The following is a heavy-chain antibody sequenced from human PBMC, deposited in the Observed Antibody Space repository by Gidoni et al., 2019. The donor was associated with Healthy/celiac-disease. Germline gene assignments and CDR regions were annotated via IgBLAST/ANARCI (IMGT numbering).Heavy chain of an antibody. V-gene: IGHV3-23*01. D-gene: IGHD6-13*01. CDR3: AKQGEKYSSSGGFDY. Sequence: VPLFASCGGLVQPVGVLELSCAASGFTFSRYAMSWVRQAPGKGREWVSAISGSGGSTYYADSVKGRFTISRDNSKNTLYLQMNSLRAEDTAVYYCAKQGEKYSSSGGFDYWGQGTLVTVSS. J-gene: IGHJ4*02. CDR2: ISGSGGST. CDR1: GFTFSRYA.